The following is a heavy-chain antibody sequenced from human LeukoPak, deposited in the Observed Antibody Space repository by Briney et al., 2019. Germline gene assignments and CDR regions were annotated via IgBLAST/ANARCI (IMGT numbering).Heavy chain of an antibody. V-gene: IGHV3-23*01. CDR1: GFTFSSYA. D-gene: IGHD3-22*01. CDR3: AKARYYYDSSGSYYFDY. Sequence: GGSLRLSCAASGFTFSSYAMSWVRQAPGKGLEWVSAISGSGGSTYYADSVKGRFTISRDNSKNTLYLQMNSLRAEDTAVYYCAKARYYYDSSGSYYFDYWGQGTLVTVSS. CDR2: ISGSGGST. J-gene: IGHJ4*02.